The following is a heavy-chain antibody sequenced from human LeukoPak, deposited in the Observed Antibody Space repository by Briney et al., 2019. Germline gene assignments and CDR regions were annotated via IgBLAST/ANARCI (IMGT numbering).Heavy chain of an antibody. J-gene: IGHJ4*02. CDR1: GFTFSSYA. CDR2: ISGSGGST. V-gene: IGHV3-23*01. CDR3: AKDREEYCGGDCYLAR. D-gene: IGHD2-21*02. Sequence: GGSLRLSCAASGFTFSSYAMSWVRQAPGKGLEWVSAISGSGGSTYYADSVKGRFTISRDNSRNTLYLQMNSLRAEDTAVYYCAKDREEYCGGDCYLARWGQGTLVTVSS.